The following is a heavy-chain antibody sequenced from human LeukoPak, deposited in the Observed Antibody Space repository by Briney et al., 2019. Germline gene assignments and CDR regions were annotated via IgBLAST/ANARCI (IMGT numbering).Heavy chain of an antibody. J-gene: IGHJ4*02. CDR1: GGSFSGYF. D-gene: IGHD3-22*01. CDR2: INHSGST. CDR3: ARYYYESSGYYVLDY. Sequence: SETLSLTCAVYGGSFSGYFWSWIRQPPGKGLEWIGEINHSGSTNYNPSLKSRVTISVDTSRNQFSLKLSSLTAADTAVYYCARYYYESSGYYVLDYRGQGTLVTVSS. V-gene: IGHV4-34*01.